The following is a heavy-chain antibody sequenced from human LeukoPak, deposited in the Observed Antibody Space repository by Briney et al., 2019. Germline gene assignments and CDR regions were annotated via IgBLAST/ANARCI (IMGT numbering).Heavy chain of an antibody. D-gene: IGHD3-22*01. CDR3: AKEKERYYDSSGYLDY. CDR2: ISWDGGST. J-gene: IGHJ4*02. Sequence: GGSLRLSCAASGFTFDDYAMHWVRQAPGKGLEWVSLISWDGGSTYYADSVKGRFTISRDNSKNSLYLQMNSLRAEDTALYYCAKEKERYYDSSGYLDYWGQGTLVTVSS. CDR1: GFTFDDYA. V-gene: IGHV3-43D*03.